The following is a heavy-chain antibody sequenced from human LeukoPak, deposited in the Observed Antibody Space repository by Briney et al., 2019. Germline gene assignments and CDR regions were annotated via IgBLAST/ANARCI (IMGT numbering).Heavy chain of an antibody. Sequence: ASVKVSCKASGYTFTSYYMHWVRQAPGQGLEWMGIINPSGGSTSYAQKFQGRVTISVDTSKNQFSLKLSSVTAADTAVHYCARDNVGGTRDQAFQYWGQGTLVTVSS. D-gene: IGHD1-26*01. CDR2: INPSGGST. J-gene: IGHJ1*01. V-gene: IGHV1-46*01. CDR1: GYTFTSYY. CDR3: ARDNVGGTRDQAFQY.